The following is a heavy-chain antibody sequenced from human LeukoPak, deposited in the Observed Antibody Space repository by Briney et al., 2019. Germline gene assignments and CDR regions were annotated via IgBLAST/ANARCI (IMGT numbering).Heavy chain of an antibody. Sequence: GASVKVSCKASGYTFTGYYKHWVRQAPGQGLEWMGWINPNSGGTNYAQKFQGRVTMTRDTSISTAYMELSRLRSDDTAVYYCARDGGYSSGWNWFDPWGQGTLVTVSS. CDR2: INPNSGGT. J-gene: IGHJ5*02. D-gene: IGHD6-19*01. V-gene: IGHV1-2*02. CDR3: ARDGGYSSGWNWFDP. CDR1: GYTFTGYY.